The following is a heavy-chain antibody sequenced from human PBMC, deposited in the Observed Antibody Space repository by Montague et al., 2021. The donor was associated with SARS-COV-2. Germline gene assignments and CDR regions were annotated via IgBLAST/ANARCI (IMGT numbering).Heavy chain of an antibody. J-gene: IGHJ6*02. Sequence: SETLSLTCAVYGGSLSGYYWSWIRQPPAKGLEWVGKINHSENTKYNPSLKSTITITIDTSKNQFSLRMTSVTAADTATYYCARGIYPSGSYYNRYYYGLNIWGPGTTVIVSS. CDR2: INHSENT. CDR3: ARGIYPSGSYYNRYYYGLNI. V-gene: IGHV4-34*01. CDR1: GGSLSGYY. D-gene: IGHD3-10*01.